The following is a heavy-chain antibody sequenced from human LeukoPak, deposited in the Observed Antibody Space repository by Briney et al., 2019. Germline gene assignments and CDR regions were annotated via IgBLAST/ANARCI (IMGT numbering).Heavy chain of an antibody. D-gene: IGHD3-10*01. Sequence: GGSLRLSCAASGFTVSSNYMSGVRQAPGKGLEWVSVIYSGGSTYYADSVKGRFTISRDNSKNTLYLQMNSLRAEDTAVYYCAKGPGLLWFGESFDYWGQGTLVTVSS. CDR1: GFTVSSNY. J-gene: IGHJ4*02. V-gene: IGHV3-66*01. CDR3: AKGPGLLWFGESFDY. CDR2: IYSGGST.